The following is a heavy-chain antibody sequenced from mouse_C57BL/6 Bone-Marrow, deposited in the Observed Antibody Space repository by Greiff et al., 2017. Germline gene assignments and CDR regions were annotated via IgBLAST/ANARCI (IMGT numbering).Heavy chain of an antibody. CDR1: GYTFTDYY. Sequence: VQLQQSGPELVKPGASVKISCKASGYTFTDYYMNWVKQSHGKSLEWIGDINPNNGGTSYNQKFKGKATLTVDKSSSTAYMELRSLTSEDSAVYYCAREEIYYDYGFDVWGTGTTVTVSS. D-gene: IGHD2-4*01. V-gene: IGHV1-26*01. CDR2: INPNNGGT. J-gene: IGHJ1*03. CDR3: AREEIYYDYGFDV.